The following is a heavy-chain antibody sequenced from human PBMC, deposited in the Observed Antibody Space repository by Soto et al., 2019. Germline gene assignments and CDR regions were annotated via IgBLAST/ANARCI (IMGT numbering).Heavy chain of an antibody. CDR2: ISAYNGNT. CDR3: ARDYCSGGSCYGRWFDP. Sequence: ASVKLSCKASGYTFTSYCISWVRQAPGQGLEWMGWISAYNGNTNYAQKLQGRVTMTTDTSTSTAYMELRSLRSDDTAVYYCARDYCSGGSCYGRWFDPWGQGTLVTVSS. V-gene: IGHV1-18*01. J-gene: IGHJ5*02. CDR1: GYTFTSYC. D-gene: IGHD2-15*01.